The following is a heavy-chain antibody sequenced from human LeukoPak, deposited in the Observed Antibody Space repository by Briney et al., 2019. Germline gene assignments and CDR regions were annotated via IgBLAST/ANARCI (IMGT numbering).Heavy chain of an antibody. D-gene: IGHD3-10*01. V-gene: IGHV1-46*01. CDR1: GYTFTSYG. CDR2: INPSGGGT. CDR3: ARDMHYYGSGGDFDY. Sequence: WASVKVSCKASGYTFTSYGISWVRQAPGQGLEWMGIINPSGGGTSYAQKFQGRVTMTRDMSTSTVYMELSSLRSEDTAVYYCARDMHYYGSGGDFDYWGQGTLVTVSS. J-gene: IGHJ4*02.